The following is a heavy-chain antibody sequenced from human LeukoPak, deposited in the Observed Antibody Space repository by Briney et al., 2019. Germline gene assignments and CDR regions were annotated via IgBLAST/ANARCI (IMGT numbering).Heavy chain of an antibody. CDR3: ARPTSYDYVWGSYRLDY. D-gene: IGHD3-16*02. J-gene: IGHJ4*02. CDR2: IWYDGSNK. V-gene: IGHV3-33*01. Sequence: GGSLRLSCAASGFTFSSYGMHWVRQAPGKGLEWVAVIWYDGSNKYYADSVKGRFTIYRDNSKNPLYLQMNSLRAEDTAVYSCARPTSYDYVWGSYRLDYWGQGTLVTVSS. CDR1: GFTFSSYG.